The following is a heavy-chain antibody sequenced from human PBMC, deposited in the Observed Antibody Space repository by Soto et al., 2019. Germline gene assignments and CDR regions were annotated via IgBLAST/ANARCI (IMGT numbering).Heavy chain of an antibody. D-gene: IGHD4-17*01. Sequence: QLQLQESGPGLVKPSETLSLTCTVSGGSISSSSYYWGWIRQPPGKGLEWIGSIYYSGSTYYNPSVKSRVTISVDTSNNQFSLQLSSVTPADTAVYYCARRRYYGDPLLDYWGQGTLLTVSS. CDR2: IYYSGST. J-gene: IGHJ4*02. CDR1: GGSISSSSYY. CDR3: ARRRYYGDPLLDY. V-gene: IGHV4-39*01.